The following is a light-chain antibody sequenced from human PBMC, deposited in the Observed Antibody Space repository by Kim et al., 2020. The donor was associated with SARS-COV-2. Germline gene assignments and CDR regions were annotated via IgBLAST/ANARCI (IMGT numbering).Light chain of an antibody. CDR2: TNN. J-gene: IGLJ3*02. CDR1: SSNIGRNS. CDR3: SAWDGSLNGWV. V-gene: IGLV1-44*01. Sequence: ELTQPPSASGTPGQRVTISCSGSSSNIGRNSVNWYQHLPGTAPKLLLYTNNQRPSGVPDRVSGSKSGTSASLDISGLQSDDEADYYCSAWDGSLNGWVFGGGTQLDVL.